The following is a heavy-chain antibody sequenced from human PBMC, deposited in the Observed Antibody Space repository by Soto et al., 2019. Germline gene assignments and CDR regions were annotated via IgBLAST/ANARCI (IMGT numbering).Heavy chain of an antibody. D-gene: IGHD1-1*01. CDR1: GFTFTSSD. Sequence: GGSLRLSCAASGFTFTSSDMNWVRQAPGKGLEWVSYIGTSSSAIHYADSVKGRFTISRDNAKNSLYLQMNSLRAEDTAVYHCARETGTAEHYFDFWGQGTLVTVSS. CDR2: IGTSSSAI. CDR3: ARETGTAEHYFDF. J-gene: IGHJ4*02. V-gene: IGHV3-48*01.